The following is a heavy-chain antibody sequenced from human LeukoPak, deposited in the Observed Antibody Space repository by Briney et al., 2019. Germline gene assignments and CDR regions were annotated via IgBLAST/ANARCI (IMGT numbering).Heavy chain of an antibody. V-gene: IGHV3-23*01. CDR2: ISGSGGST. CDR1: GFTFSSYA. J-gene: IGHJ4*02. D-gene: IGHD3-22*01. Sequence: GGSLRLSCAASGFTFSSYAVSWVRQAPGKGLEWVSAISGSGGSTYYADSVKGRFTISRDNSKNTLYLQMNSLRAEDTAVYYCAKAFDSSGYGHFDYWGQGTLVTVSS. CDR3: AKAFDSSGYGHFDY.